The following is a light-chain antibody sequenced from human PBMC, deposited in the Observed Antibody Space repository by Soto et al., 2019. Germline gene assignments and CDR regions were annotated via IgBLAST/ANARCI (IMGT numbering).Light chain of an antibody. CDR3: QQYNSYSIT. CDR1: QDINRW. V-gene: IGKV1-5*01. CDR2: DAS. Sequence: PYTMSAYVGDRFTITCRASQDINRWLAWYQQKPGKAPNLLISDASSLQSGVPSRFSGSGSGTEFTLTISSLQPDDFATYYCQQYNSYSITFGQGTRLEIK. J-gene: IGKJ5*01.